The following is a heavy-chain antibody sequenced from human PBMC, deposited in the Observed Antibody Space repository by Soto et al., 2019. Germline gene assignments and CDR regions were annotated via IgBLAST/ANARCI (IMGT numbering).Heavy chain of an antibody. CDR2: ISGSGGST. V-gene: IGHV3-23*01. J-gene: IGHJ4*02. D-gene: IGHD4-17*01. CDR3: ANGSDAPGGEDY. Sequence: GGSLRLSCAASGFTFSSYAMSWVRQAPGKGLEWVSAISGSGGSTYYADSVKGRFTISRDNSKNTLYLQMTSLSAEDTAVYYCANGSDAPGGEDYWGQGTLVTVSS. CDR1: GFTFSSYA.